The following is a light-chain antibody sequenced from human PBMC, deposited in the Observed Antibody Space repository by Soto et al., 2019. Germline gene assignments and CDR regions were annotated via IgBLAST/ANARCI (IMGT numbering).Light chain of an antibody. Sequence: SYELTQPPSVSVSPGQTASITCSGNKLGDKHVCWYQQKPGQSPVLVIYQDSERPSGIPERLSGSNSGNTATLTVSGLQAEDEADYYCSSHAGSINLVFGGGTKLTVL. CDR3: SSHAGSINLV. J-gene: IGLJ2*01. CDR2: QDS. V-gene: IGLV3-1*01. CDR1: KLGDKH.